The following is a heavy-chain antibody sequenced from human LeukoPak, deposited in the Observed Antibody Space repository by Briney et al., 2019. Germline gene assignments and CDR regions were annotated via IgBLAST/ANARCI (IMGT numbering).Heavy chain of an antibody. D-gene: IGHD6-13*01. CDR3: AREAYSSSLNWFDP. Sequence: ASVKVSCKSSGYTFTGYYMHWVRQAPGQGLEWMGWINPNSGGTNYAQKFQGRVTMTRDTSISTAYMELSRLRSDDTAVYYCAREAYSSSLNWFDPWGQGTLVTVSS. V-gene: IGHV1-2*02. CDR2: INPNSGGT. J-gene: IGHJ5*02. CDR1: GYTFTGYY.